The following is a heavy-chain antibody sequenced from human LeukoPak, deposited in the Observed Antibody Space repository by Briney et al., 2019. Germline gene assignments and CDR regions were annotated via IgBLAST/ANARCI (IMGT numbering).Heavy chain of an antibody. CDR3: ARGTYYDGSANAFDI. V-gene: IGHV1-2*02. J-gene: IGHJ3*02. Sequence: VSVKVSCKASGYTFTGYYMHWVRQAPGQGLEWMGWINPNSGGTNYAQKFQGRVTMTRDTSTSTVYMELSSLRSEDTAVYYCARGTYYDGSANAFDIWGQGTMVTVSS. CDR1: GYTFTGYY. D-gene: IGHD3-22*01. CDR2: INPNSGGT.